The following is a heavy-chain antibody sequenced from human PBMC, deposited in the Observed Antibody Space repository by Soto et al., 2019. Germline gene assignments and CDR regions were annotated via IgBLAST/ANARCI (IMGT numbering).Heavy chain of an antibody. CDR2: IYPGDSDA. CDR1: GYSFTTYW. V-gene: IGHV5-51*01. J-gene: IGHJ6*02. CDR3: ARPRTPRYYYYYGMDV. Sequence: GESLKISCKGFGYSFTTYWIGWVRQMPGKGLEWMGIIYPGDSDARYSPSFQGQVTISADKSISTAYLQWSSLKASDSSMYYCARPRTPRYYYYYGMDVWGQGTTVTVSS.